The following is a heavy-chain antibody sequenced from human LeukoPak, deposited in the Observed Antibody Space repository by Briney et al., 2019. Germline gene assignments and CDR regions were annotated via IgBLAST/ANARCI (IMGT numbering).Heavy chain of an antibody. CDR3: AREFKSPRSWELHSTYYYYMDV. V-gene: IGHV4-34*01. CDR2: INHSGST. J-gene: IGHJ6*03. CDR1: GGSFSSYY. Sequence: SETLSLTCTVSGGSFSSYYWSWIRQPPGKGLEWIGEINHSGSTNYNPSLKSRVTISVDTSKNQFSLKLSSVTAADTAVYYCAREFKSPRSWELHSTYYYYMDVWGKGTTVTVSS. D-gene: IGHD1-26*01.